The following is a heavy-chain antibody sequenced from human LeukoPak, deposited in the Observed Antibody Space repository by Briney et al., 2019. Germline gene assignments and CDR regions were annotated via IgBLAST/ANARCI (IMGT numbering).Heavy chain of an antibody. V-gene: IGHV4-4*07. CDR3: ARDVTGTTYYYYYMDV. Sequence: SENLSLTCTVSGGSISSYYWSWIRQPAGKGLEWIGLIYTSGSTNYNPSLKSRVTMSVDTSKNQFSLKLSSVSAADTAVYYCARDVTGTTYYYYYMDVWGKGTTVTVSS. CDR2: IYTSGST. J-gene: IGHJ6*03. D-gene: IGHD1/OR15-1a*01. CDR1: GGSISSYY.